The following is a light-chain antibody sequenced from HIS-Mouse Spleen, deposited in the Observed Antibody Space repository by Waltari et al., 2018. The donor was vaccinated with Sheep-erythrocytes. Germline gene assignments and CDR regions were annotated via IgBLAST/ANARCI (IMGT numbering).Light chain of an antibody. V-gene: IGLV2-23*01. CDR3: CSCAGSSTPWV. CDR2: EGS. J-gene: IGLJ3*02. Sequence: QSALTQPAPVSGSPAPSITIPCPRTSSDVGAYNHVPRYQPPPGKAPKPRIYEGSKRPSGGSNRFSGSKSGNTASLTISGLQAEDEADYYCCSCAGSSTPWVFGGGTKLTVL. CDR1: SSDVGAYNH.